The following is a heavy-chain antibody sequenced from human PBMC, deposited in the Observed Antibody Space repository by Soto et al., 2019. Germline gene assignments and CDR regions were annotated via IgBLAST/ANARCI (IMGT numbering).Heavy chain of an antibody. D-gene: IGHD3-16*01. CDR1: GFTFGDYA. V-gene: IGHV3-49*03. J-gene: IGHJ3*02. Sequence: EVQLVESGGGLVQPGRFLRLSCTASGFTFGDYAMSWFRQAPGKGLEWVGFIRSKAYGGTTEYAASVKGRFTISRDDSKSIAYLQMNSLKTEDTAVYYCTRDITATKYVPDAFDIWGQGTMVTVSS. CDR2: IRSKAYGGTT. CDR3: TRDITATKYVPDAFDI.